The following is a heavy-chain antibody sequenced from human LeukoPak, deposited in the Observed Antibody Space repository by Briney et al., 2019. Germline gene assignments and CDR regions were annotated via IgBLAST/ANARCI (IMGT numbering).Heavy chain of an antibody. V-gene: IGHV5-10-1*01. CDR3: ARPSGYARTYGMDV. J-gene: IGHJ6*02. CDR1: GYSFTTYW. Sequence: GESLKISCEGSGYSFTTYWIGWVRQMPGKGLEWMGRIDPSDSYTNYSPSFQGHVTISADKSISTAYLQWSSLKASDTAMYYCARPSGYARTYGMDVWGQGTTVTVSS. CDR2: IDPSDSYT. D-gene: IGHD5-12*01.